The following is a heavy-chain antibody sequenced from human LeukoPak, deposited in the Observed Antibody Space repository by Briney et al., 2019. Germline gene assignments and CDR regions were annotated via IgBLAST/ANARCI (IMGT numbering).Heavy chain of an antibody. CDR1: GFTFSSYS. J-gene: IGHJ4*02. CDR2: ISSSSSYI. Sequence: GGSLRLSCAASGFTFSSYSMNWVRQAPGKGLEWVSSISSSSSYIYYADSVKGRFTISRDNAKNSLYLQMNSLRAEDTAVYYCAKKPSPIAAAGTFDYWGQGTLVTVSS. V-gene: IGHV3-21*04. D-gene: IGHD6-13*01. CDR3: AKKPSPIAAAGTFDY.